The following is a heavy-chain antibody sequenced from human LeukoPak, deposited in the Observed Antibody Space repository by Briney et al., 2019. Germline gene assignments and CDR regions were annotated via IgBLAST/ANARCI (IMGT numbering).Heavy chain of an antibody. Sequence: GGSLRLSCAASGFTFSRYWMSWVRQAPGKGLEWVVNIKQDGSEKYYVDSVKGRFTISRDSSKSSLYLQMNSLRAEDTAVYYCARIGAAGVDSWGLGTLVTVSS. CDR1: GFTFSRYW. CDR2: IKQDGSEK. J-gene: IGHJ4*02. D-gene: IGHD6-13*01. CDR3: ARIGAAGVDS. V-gene: IGHV3-7*03.